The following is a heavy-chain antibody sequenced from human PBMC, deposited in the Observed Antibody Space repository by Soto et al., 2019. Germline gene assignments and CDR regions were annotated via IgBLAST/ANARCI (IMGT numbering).Heavy chain of an antibody. V-gene: IGHV4-31*03. CDR2: IYYRGST. CDR1: GGSISSGGYY. J-gene: IGHJ4*02. D-gene: IGHD2-21*01. Sequence: QVQLQESGPGLVKPSQTLSLTCTVSGGSISSGGYYWSWIRQHPGKGLEWIGSIYYRGSTFYNSSLKSRVTISVDTAKNRCSLKLSSVTAADTAVYYCARGVIHWGQGTLVTVSS. CDR3: ARGVIH.